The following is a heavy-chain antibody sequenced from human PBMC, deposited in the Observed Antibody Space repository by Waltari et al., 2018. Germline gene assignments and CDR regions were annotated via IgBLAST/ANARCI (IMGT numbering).Heavy chain of an antibody. CDR1: GGTFSSYA. Sequence: QVPLVQSRAEVKKPGSSAKVACKASGGTFSSYAISSVRQAPGQGREWIGGISPIFGTANYAQKFQGRVMITTDESTSTAYMGLSSLRSEDTAVYYCARISIAAAGTVYGGQGTLVTVSS. V-gene: IGHV1-69*05. CDR2: ISPIFGTA. CDR3: ARISIAAAGTVY. D-gene: IGHD6-13*01. J-gene: IGHJ4*02.